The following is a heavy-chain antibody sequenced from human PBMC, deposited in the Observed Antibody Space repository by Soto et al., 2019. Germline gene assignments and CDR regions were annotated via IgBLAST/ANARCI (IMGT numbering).Heavy chain of an antibody. CDR2: ISYDGSNK. CDR1: GFTFSSYA. V-gene: IGHV3-30-3*01. J-gene: IGHJ6*02. CDR3: AREAGVAVAGRALYYYYGMDV. Sequence: QVQLVESGGGVVQPGRSLRLSCAASGFTFSSYAMHWVRQAPGKGLEWVAVISYDGSNKYYADSVKDRFTISRDNSKNTLYLQMNSLRAEDTAVYYCAREAGVAVAGRALYYYYGMDVWGQGTTVTVSS. D-gene: IGHD6-19*01.